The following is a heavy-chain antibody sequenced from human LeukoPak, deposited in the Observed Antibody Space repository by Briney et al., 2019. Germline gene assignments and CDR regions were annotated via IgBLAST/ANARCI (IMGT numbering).Heavy chain of an antibody. CDR3: ARVHSSSHFDY. CDR2: ISWNSGSI. J-gene: IGHJ4*02. V-gene: IGHV3-23*01. D-gene: IGHD6-13*01. CDR1: GFRSSSYG. Sequence: GGSLRLSCAASGFRSSSYGMAWVRQAPGKGLEWVSGISWNSGSIGYADSVKGRFTISRDNSKNTLYLQMNSLRAEDTAVYYCARVHSSSHFDYWGQGTLVTVSS.